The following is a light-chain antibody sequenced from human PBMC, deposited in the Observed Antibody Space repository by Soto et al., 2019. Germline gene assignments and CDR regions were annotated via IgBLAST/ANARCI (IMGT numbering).Light chain of an antibody. CDR2: GNA. CDR1: SSNIGAGYD. V-gene: IGLV1-40*01. J-gene: IGLJ2*01. CDR3: QSYDSSLSAVV. Sequence: QSVLTQPPSVSGAPGQRVTISCTGSSSNIGAGYDVRWYQQLPGTAPKLLIYGNANRPSGVPDRFSGSKSGTSASLAITGLQAEDEADYHCQSYDSSLSAVVFGGGTKVTVL.